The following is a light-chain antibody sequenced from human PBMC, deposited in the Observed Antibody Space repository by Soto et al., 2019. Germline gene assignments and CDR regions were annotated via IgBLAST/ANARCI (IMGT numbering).Light chain of an antibody. CDR2: VAS. CDR1: QRIRTD. V-gene: IGKV1-39*01. J-gene: IGKJ4*01. Sequence: IPMTQSPSSLSASVGERVTITCRASQRIRTDLNWYQQRPGKAPKVLIYVASTLQTGVPSRFSGSSSGTDFNLTITSLQPEDVALYYCQQSYKNPHTFGGGTRVEIK. CDR3: QQSYKNPHT.